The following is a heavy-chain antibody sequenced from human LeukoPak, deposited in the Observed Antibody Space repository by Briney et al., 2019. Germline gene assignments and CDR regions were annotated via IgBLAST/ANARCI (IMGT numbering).Heavy chain of an antibody. CDR2: ITSSSSHI. CDR1: GFTFSSYS. Sequence: GGSLRHSCAASGFTFSSYSMNWVRQAPGKGLEWVSSITSSSSHIYDADSVKGRFTISRDNAKNSLYLQMNSLRAEDTAVYYCAELGITMIGGVWGKGTTVTISS. D-gene: IGHD3-10*02. V-gene: IGHV3-21*01. J-gene: IGHJ6*04. CDR3: AELGITMIGGV.